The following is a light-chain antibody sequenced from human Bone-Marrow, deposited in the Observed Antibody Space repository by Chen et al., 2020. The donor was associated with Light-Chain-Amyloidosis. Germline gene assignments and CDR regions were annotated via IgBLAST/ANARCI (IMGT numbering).Light chain of an antibody. CDR2: RDT. CDR1: DLPTKY. CDR3: QSADSSGTYEVI. V-gene: IGLV3-25*03. J-gene: IGLJ2*01. Sequence: SYELTQPPSVPVSPGQPARLTCSGDDLPTKYAYWYQQKPGPAPVLVIHRDTERPSGISERFSGSSSGTTATLTISGVQAEDEADYHCQSADSSGTYEVIFGGGTKLTVL.